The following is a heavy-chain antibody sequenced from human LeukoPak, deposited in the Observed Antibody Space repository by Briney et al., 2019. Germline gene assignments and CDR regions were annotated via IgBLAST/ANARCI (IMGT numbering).Heavy chain of an antibody. CDR1: GRSISGYY. CDR3: ARGDSHLHSSGYYYY. V-gene: IGHV4-59*01. CDR2: VYDSGNT. J-gene: IGHJ4*02. D-gene: IGHD3-22*01. Sequence: SETLSLTCNVSGRSISGYYWSWIRQPPGKGLEWIGYVYDSGNTNYNPSLRSRVTISVDTSKDQFSLKLSSVTAADTAVYYCARGDSHLHSSGYYYYWGQGTLVTVSS.